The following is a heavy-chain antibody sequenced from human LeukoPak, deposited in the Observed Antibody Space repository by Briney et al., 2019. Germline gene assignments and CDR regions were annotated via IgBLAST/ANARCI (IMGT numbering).Heavy chain of an antibody. D-gene: IGHD3-10*01. CDR1: GGSISSYY. Sequence: SETLSLTCTGSGGSISSYYWSWLRQPPGKGLEWIGYIYYSGSTNYNPSPKRRVTISVDTSKNQFSLKLSSVTAADTAVYYCARDSGTTGEVKFDPWGQGTLVTVSS. V-gene: IGHV4-59*01. J-gene: IGHJ5*02. CDR3: ARDSGTTGEVKFDP. CDR2: IYYSGST.